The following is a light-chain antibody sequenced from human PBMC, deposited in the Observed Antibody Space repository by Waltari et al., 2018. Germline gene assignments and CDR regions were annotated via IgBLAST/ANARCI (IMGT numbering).Light chain of an antibody. CDR3: QQYNSYSRT. J-gene: IGKJ1*01. V-gene: IGKV1-5*03. Sequence: DIQMTQSPSTLSASVGDRVTITGRASQSISSWLAWYQQKPGKAPKLLIYKASSLESGVPSRFSGSESGTEFTLTISSLQPDDFATYYCQQYNSYSRTFGQGTKVEIK. CDR1: QSISSW. CDR2: KAS.